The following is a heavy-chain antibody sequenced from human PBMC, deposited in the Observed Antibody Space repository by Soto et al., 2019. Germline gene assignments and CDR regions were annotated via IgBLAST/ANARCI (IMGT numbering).Heavy chain of an antibody. CDR2: ITWHSDGM. V-gene: IGHV3-9*01. CDR3: AKEDSGFSGYMDV. D-gene: IGHD3-10*01. Sequence: EVQLVESGGGLVQPGRSLRLSCIASGFNFNAHGMHWVRQAPGKGLEWVSGITWHSDGMGYADSVKGRFTISRDNAKNSLYLQMNSLRVEDTALYYCAKEDSGFSGYMDVWGKGTTVTVSS. CDR1: GFNFNAHG. J-gene: IGHJ6*03.